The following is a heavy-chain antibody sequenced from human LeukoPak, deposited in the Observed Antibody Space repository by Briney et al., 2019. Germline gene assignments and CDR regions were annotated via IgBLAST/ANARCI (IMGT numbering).Heavy chain of an antibody. J-gene: IGHJ5*02. V-gene: IGHV1-46*01. CDR2: INPSDGST. Sequence: LAASVKVSCKASGYTFTTYGISWVRQAPGQGLEWMAMINPSDGSTIYAQKFQGRVTMTRDTSTSTVYMELSSLRSEDTAVYYCARDRGENWFDPWGQGTLVTVSS. CDR3: ARDRGENWFDP. CDR1: GYTFTTYG.